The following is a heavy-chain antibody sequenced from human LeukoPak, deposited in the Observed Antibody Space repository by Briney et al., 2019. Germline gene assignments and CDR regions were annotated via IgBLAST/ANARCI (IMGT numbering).Heavy chain of an antibody. CDR2: IYHSGST. CDR3: ARNYFGVVTASFFDY. D-gene: IGHD2-21*02. CDR1: GYSISSGYY. Sequence: SETLSLTCTVSGYSISSGYYWGWIRQPPGKGLEWIGSIYHSGSTYYNPSLKSRVTISVDTSKNQFSLKLSSVTAADTAVYYCARNYFGVVTASFFDYWGQGTLVTVSS. J-gene: IGHJ4*02. V-gene: IGHV4-38-2*02.